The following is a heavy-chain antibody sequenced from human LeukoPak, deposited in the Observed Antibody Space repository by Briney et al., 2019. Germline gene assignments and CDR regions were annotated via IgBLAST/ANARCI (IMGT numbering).Heavy chain of an antibody. Sequence: ASEKVSCKASVYTFTHYDINWVRQATRQEAEWMGWVNPKSGNTGYAQKFQGRVTMARNTSSSTAYMELSSLRSDDTAVYYCARDQDIVVVVAALRQREMGGFDPWGQGTLVTVSS. D-gene: IGHD2-15*01. CDR1: VYTFTHYD. CDR2: VNPKSGNT. V-gene: IGHV1-8*01. CDR3: ARDQDIVVVVAALRQREMGGFDP. J-gene: IGHJ5*02.